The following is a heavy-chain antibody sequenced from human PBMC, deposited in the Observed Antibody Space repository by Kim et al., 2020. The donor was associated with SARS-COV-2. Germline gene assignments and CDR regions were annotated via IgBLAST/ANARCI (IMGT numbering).Heavy chain of an antibody. CDR1: GFTFSSYA. V-gene: IGHV3-30*04. CDR2: ISYDGSNK. J-gene: IGHJ4*02. Sequence: GGSLRLSCAASGFTFSSYAMHWVRQAPGKGLEWVAVISYDGSNKYYADSVKGRFTISRDNSKNTLYLQMNSLRAEDTAVYYCARGFAHAVAKVYYFDYWGQGTLVTVSS. D-gene: IGHD3-10*01. CDR3: ARGFAHAVAKVYYFDY.